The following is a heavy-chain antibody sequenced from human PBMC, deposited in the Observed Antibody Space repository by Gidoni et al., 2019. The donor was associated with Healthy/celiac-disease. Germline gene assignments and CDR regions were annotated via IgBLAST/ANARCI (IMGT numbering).Heavy chain of an antibody. D-gene: IGHD3-3*01. V-gene: IGHV4-59*01. Sequence: QVQLQESGPGLVKPSETLSLTCTVSGGSISSYYWSWIRQPPGKGLEWIGYIYYSGSTNYNPSLKSRVTISVDTSKNQFSLKLSSVTAADTAVYYCARVNPSVEDPEITIFGGNYYYYYMDVWGKGTTVTVSS. CDR2: IYYSGST. CDR3: ARVNPSVEDPEITIFGGNYYYYYMDV. CDR1: GGSISSYY. J-gene: IGHJ6*03.